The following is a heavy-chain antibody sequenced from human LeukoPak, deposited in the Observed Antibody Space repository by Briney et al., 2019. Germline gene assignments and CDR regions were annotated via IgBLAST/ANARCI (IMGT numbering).Heavy chain of an antibody. CDR1: GFTFGSYW. V-gene: IGHV3-7*01. CDR2: IKQDGSEK. CDR3: ARMRPYYFDY. J-gene: IGHJ4*02. Sequence: GGSLKLSCEPSGFTFGSYWMSWVGKAQGKGREWVANIKQDGSEKYYVDSVKGRFTITRDNAENSLYLQMNSLRAEDTAVYYCARMRPYYFDYWGQGTLVTVSS.